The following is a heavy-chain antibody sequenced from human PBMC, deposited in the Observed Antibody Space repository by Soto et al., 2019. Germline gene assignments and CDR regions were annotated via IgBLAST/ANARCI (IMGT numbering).Heavy chain of an antibody. Sequence: EVQLVESGGGLVKPGGSLRLSCAASGFTFSSYSMYWVRQAPGKGLEWVSSISSSSSYIYYADSVKGRFTISRDNAKNSLYLQMNSLRAEDTAVYYCARDRASSPFDYWGQGTLVTVSS. V-gene: IGHV3-21*01. CDR3: ARDRASSPFDY. CDR1: GFTFSSYS. J-gene: IGHJ4*02. D-gene: IGHD6-13*01. CDR2: ISSSSSYI.